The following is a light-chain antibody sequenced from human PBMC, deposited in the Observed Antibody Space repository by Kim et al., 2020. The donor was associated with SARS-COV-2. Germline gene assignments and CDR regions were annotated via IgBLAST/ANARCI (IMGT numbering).Light chain of an antibody. CDR3: QQYGTAPPYT. J-gene: IGKJ2*01. Sequence: SPGETAPLPWRASTSGCGNCLLWSAQTPGQAPRLLLYSGSSRATGVPERFSGSGSGTEFILSISRLEPEDFAMYYCQQYGTAPPYTFGQGTKLDI. CDR2: SGS. CDR1: TSGCGNC. V-gene: IGKV3-20*01.